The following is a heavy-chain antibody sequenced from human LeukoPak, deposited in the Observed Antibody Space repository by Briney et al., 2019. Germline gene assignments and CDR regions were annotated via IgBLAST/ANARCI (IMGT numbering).Heavy chain of an antibody. CDR1: AFTFSSYD. CDR3: ARHPPPQYSGSFSRHFDF. J-gene: IGHJ4*02. D-gene: IGHD1-26*01. CDR2: ISTTSGTI. V-gene: IGHV3-48*02. Sequence: GGSLRLSCAASAFTFSSYDMNWVRQVPGKGLEWISYISTTSGTIYYADSVKGRFTISRDNAKNSLYLQMNSLRDEDTAVYYCARHPPPQYSGSFSRHFDFWGQGTLVTVSS.